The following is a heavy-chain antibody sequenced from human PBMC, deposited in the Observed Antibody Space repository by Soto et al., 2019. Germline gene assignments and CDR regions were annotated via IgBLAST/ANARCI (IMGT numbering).Heavy chain of an antibody. CDR3: ERVRVRYSYGSYYYYGMDV. CDR1: GFTFSSYG. Sequence: GGSLRLSCAASGFTFSSYGMHWVRQAPGKGLEWVAVIWYDGSNKYYADPVKGRFTISRDNSKNTLYLQMNSLRAEDTAVYYCERVRVRYSYGSYYYYGMDVWGQGTTVTVSS. D-gene: IGHD5-18*01. V-gene: IGHV3-33*01. CDR2: IWYDGSNK. J-gene: IGHJ6*02.